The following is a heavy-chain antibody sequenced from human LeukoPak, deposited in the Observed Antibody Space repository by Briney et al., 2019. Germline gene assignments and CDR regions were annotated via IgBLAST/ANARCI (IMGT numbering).Heavy chain of an antibody. J-gene: IGHJ6*03. D-gene: IGHD3-3*01. Sequence: SVKVSCKASGGTFSSYAISWVRQAPGQGLEWMGGVIPIFGTANCAQKFQGRVAITADESTSTAYMELSSLRSEDTAVYYCARGRWSGYRYYYYYMDVWGKGTTVTVSS. CDR2: VIPIFGTA. CDR1: GGTFSSYA. V-gene: IGHV1-69*01. CDR3: ARGRWSGYRYYYYYMDV.